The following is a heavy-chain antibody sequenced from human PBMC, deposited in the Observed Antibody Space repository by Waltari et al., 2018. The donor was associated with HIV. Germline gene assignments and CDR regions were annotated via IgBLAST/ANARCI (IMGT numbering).Heavy chain of an antibody. Sequence: EVLLVESGGGLVQPGGHLRLSCAASGFTSGTYWMRWVRQAPGKGLVWISRIDEYGGITNYADSVEGRFTISRDNAKNTLYLQMNNLRAEDTATYYCARDLSGYSDYWGQGTLVTVSS. D-gene: IGHD3-3*01. V-gene: IGHV3-74*01. CDR2: IDEYGGIT. J-gene: IGHJ4*02. CDR1: GFTSGTYW. CDR3: ARDLSGYSDY.